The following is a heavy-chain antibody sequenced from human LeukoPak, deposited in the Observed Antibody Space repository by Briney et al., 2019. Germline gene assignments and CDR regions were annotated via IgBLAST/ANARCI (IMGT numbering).Heavy chain of an antibody. CDR3: TTDPPPTVVTPFPKNWFDP. Sequence: GGSLRLSCAASGFTFSNAWMSWVRQAAGKGLEWVGRIKSKTDGGTTDYAAPVKGRFTISRDDSKNTLYLQMNSLKTEDTAVYYCTTDPPPTVVTPFPKNWFDPWGQGTLVTVSS. D-gene: IGHD4-23*01. V-gene: IGHV3-15*01. J-gene: IGHJ5*02. CDR2: IKSKTDGGTT. CDR1: GFTFSNAW.